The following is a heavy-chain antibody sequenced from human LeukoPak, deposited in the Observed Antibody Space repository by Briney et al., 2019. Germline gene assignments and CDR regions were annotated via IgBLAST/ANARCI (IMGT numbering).Heavy chain of an antibody. J-gene: IGHJ4*02. Sequence: GESLKTSCKGSGYSFTSYWIGWVRHLPGKGLEWMGIIYPGASDTRYSPSFQGQVTISADKSISTAYLQWSSLKASDTAMYYCARHPVEATGIDYWGQGTLVTVSS. CDR1: GYSFTSYW. CDR2: IYPGASDT. V-gene: IGHV5-51*01. CDR3: ARHPVEATGIDY. D-gene: IGHD1-14*01.